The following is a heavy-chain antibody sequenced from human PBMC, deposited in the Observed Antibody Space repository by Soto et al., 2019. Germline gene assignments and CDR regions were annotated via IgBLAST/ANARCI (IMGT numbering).Heavy chain of an antibody. J-gene: IGHJ4*02. CDR1: GFTASSYA. CDR3: AKWAFYYGSGSYK. CDR2: ISGSGGST. D-gene: IGHD3-10*01. V-gene: IGHV3-23*01. Sequence: XGSLGLSSAASGFTASSYAMSWVRQAPGKGLEWVSAISGSGGSTYYAESVKGRFTISRDNSKNKLYLQMNSLRAEDTAVYYCAKWAFYYGSGSYKWGQGTLVTFSS.